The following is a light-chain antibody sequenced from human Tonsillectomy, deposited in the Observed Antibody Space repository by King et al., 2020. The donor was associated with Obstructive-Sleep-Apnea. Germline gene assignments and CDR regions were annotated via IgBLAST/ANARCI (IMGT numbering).Light chain of an antibody. Sequence: RPSGVPDRFSGSKSGTSASLAISGLQAEDEADYYCCSYAGNYVFGTGTKGT. CDR3: CSYAGNYV. V-gene: IGLV2-11*01. J-gene: IGLJ1*01.